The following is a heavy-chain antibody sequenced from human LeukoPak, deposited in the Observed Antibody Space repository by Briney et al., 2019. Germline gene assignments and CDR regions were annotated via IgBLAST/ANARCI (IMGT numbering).Heavy chain of an antibody. CDR3: TILITPRTTGDPDCY. CDR2: IRSKASSYAT. V-gene: IGHV3-73*01. Sequence: PGGSLRLSCAASGFTFSGSAMHWVRQASGKGLEWVGRIRSKASSYATAYAASVKGRFTISRDDSKNTAYLQMNSLKTEDTAVYYCTILITPRTTGDPDCYWGQGTLVTVSS. J-gene: IGHJ4*02. D-gene: IGHD1-14*01. CDR1: GFTFSGSA.